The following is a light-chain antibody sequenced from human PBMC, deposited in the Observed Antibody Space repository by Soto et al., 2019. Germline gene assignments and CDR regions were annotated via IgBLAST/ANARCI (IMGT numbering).Light chain of an antibody. J-gene: IGLJ3*02. CDR2: GSN. CDR1: SSNLGAGYD. Sequence: QAVVTQPPSVSGAPGQRVTISCTGTSSNLGAGYDAQWYQQVPGRAPKLLIHGSNNRPSGVPDRFSGSKSGTSASLAITGIQAEDEADYYCQSYDGRLTMVFGGGTKLTVL. V-gene: IGLV1-40*01. CDR3: QSYDGRLTMV.